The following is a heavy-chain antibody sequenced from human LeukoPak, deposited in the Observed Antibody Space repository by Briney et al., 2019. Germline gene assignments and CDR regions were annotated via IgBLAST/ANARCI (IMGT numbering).Heavy chain of an antibody. V-gene: IGHV1-8*03. CDR2: MNPNTANT. CDR3: ARGEYSGSYYYFAY. D-gene: IGHD1-26*01. Sequence: GASVKVSCKASGYIFTSYAMNWVRQAPGQGLEWMGWMNPNTANTGYAQKFQGRVTITRNTSISTSYMELNSLRSEDTAVYYCARGEYSGSYYYFAYWGQGTLVTVSS. CDR1: GYIFTSYA. J-gene: IGHJ4*02.